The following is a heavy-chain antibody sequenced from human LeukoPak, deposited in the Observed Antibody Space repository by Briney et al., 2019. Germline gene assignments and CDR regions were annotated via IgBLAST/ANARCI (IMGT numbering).Heavy chain of an antibody. CDR1: GGSIRSSYYY. V-gene: IGHV4-39*01. CDR2: IYDSGST. CDR3: ARQPRAGSGWYEPFDY. Sequence: SETLSLTCTVSGGSIRSSYYYWGWIRQPPGKGLEWIGSIYDSGSTYYNPSLKSRVTISVDTSKNQFSLKLNSVTAAGTAVYYCARQPRAGSGWYEPFDYWGQGTLVTVSS. D-gene: IGHD6-19*01. J-gene: IGHJ4*02.